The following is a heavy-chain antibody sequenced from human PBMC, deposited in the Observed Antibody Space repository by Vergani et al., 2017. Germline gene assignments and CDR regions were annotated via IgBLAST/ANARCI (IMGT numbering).Heavy chain of an antibody. CDR2: INPSGGHT. Sequence: QVQVVQSGAEVKKSGASVKVSCKTSEYTFSNYYMHWVRQAPGQGLEWMGIINPSGGHTNYAQKFQGRVTMTRDTSTSTVYMELSSLRSEDTAIYYCARGDYGILTGYRYWGQGAQVTVSA. J-gene: IGHJ4*02. CDR1: EYTFSNYY. CDR3: ARGDYGILTGYRY. D-gene: IGHD3-9*01. V-gene: IGHV1-46*03.